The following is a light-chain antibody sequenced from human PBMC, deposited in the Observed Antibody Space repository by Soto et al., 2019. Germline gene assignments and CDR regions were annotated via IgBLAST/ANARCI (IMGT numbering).Light chain of an antibody. V-gene: IGKV3-20*01. CDR2: GAS. J-gene: IGKJ4*01. CDR3: QQSSSSPPT. CDR1: QSLSRRS. Sequence: EIVLTQSPGTLSLSPGDIATLSCRASQSLSRRSLAWYRQKPGQAPRLLIYGASNRATGIPDRFSASGSGTDFTLTISRLEPGDFAVDYCQQSSSSPPTFGGGTKVEIK.